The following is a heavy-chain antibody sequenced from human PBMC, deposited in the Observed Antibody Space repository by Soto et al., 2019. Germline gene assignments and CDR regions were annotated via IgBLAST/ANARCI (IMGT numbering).Heavy chain of an antibody. CDR1: GFTFSSYA. CDR2: VSIGGST. Sequence: DVQLLESGGGLVQPEGSLRLSCAASGFTFSSYAMGWVRQGPGKGLEWVAVVSIGGSTHYADSVRGRFTISRDNSKNTLSLQMNSLTAEYTAVYFCAKRRGAGGHFDYGGQGALVTVSS. J-gene: IGHJ4*02. D-gene: IGHD2-15*01. CDR3: AKRRGAGGHFDY. V-gene: IGHV3-23*01.